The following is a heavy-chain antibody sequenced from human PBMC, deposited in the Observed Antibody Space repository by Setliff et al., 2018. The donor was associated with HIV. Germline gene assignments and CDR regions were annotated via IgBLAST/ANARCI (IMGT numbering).Heavy chain of an antibody. V-gene: IGHV4-34*01. J-gene: IGHJ2*01. CDR1: GGSFSGYY. Sequence: SETLSLTCAVYGGSFSGYYWSWIRQPPGKGLEWIGGINHSGSTNYNPSLKSRVTISVDTSKNQFSLKLSSVTAADTAVYYCARQDYYYDSSGYYRWWEPFSWYFDLWGRGALVTVSS. D-gene: IGHD3-22*01. CDR2: INHSGST. CDR3: ARQDYYYDSSGYYRWWEPFSWYFDL.